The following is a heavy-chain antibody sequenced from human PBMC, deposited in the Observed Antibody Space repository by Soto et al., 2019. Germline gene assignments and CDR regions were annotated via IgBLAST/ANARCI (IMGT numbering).Heavy chain of an antibody. Sequence: SETLSLTCTVSGGSISSSSYYWGWIRQPPGKGLEWIGSIYYSGSTYYNPSLKSRVTISVDTSKNQFSLKLSSVTAADTAVYYCARKRVGAVFDYWGQGTLVTVSS. CDR2: IYYSGST. D-gene: IGHD1-26*01. V-gene: IGHV4-39*01. CDR3: ARKRVGAVFDY. J-gene: IGHJ4*02. CDR1: GGSISSSSYY.